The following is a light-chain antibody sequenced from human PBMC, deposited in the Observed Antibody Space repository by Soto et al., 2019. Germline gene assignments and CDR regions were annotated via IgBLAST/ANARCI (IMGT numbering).Light chain of an antibody. CDR1: SSDVGGSNY. V-gene: IGLV2-14*01. J-gene: IGLJ1*01. CDR3: SSYTSSSTYV. CDR2: DGS. Sequence: QSALTQPASVSGSPGQSITISCTGTSSDVGGSNYVSWYQQHPGTAPKLMIYDGSNRPSGVSNRFSGSKSGNTASLTISGLQAEDEADYYCSSYTSSSTYVFGTGTKLTVL.